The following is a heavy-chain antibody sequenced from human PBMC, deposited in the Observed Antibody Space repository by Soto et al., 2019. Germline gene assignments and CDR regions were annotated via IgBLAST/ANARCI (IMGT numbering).Heavy chain of an antibody. CDR3: ARDIVVVPAAIGAFDI. D-gene: IGHD2-2*01. CDR1: GYTFTSYY. V-gene: IGHV1-46*03. J-gene: IGHJ3*02. CDR2: INPSGGST. Sequence: GASVKVSCKASGYTFTSYYMHWVRQAPGQGLEWMGIINPSGGSTSYAQKFQGRVTMTRDTSTSTVYMELSSLRSEDTAVYYCARDIVVVPAAIGAFDIWGQGKMVTVS.